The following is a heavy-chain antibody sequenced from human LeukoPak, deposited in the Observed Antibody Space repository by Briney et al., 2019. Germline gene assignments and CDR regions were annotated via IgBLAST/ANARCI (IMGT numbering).Heavy chain of an antibody. CDR3: AREFGATTSNYFDY. CDR1: GFTFSSYE. Sequence: PGGSLRLSCAASGFTFSSYEMNWVREAPGKGLEWVSYISGSGSTKYYADSVKGRFTISRDNSKNTLFLQMNSLRAEDTAVYYCAREFGATTSNYFDYWGQGTLVTVSS. J-gene: IGHJ4*02. V-gene: IGHV3-48*03. CDR2: ISGSGSTK. D-gene: IGHD1-1*01.